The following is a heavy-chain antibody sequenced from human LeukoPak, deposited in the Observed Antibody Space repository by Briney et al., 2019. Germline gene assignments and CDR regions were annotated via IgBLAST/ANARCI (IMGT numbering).Heavy chain of an antibody. V-gene: IGHV4-59*12. D-gene: IGHD1-26*01. J-gene: IGHJ3*02. CDR2: IYYSGNT. CDR3: ARTYSGSYARIGAFDI. Sequence: SETLSLTCTVSGGSISSYYWSWIRQPPGKGLEWIGYIYYSGNTNYNPSLKSRVTISVDTSKNQFSLKLSSVTAADTAVYYCARTYSGSYARIGAFDIWGQGTMVTVSS. CDR1: GGSISSYY.